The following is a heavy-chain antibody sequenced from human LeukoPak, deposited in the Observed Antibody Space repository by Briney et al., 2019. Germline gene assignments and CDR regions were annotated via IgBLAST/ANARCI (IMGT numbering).Heavy chain of an antibody. CDR3: AREIGGILVFDY. J-gene: IGHJ4*02. V-gene: IGHV1-2*02. D-gene: IGHD5-18*01. CDR1: GYTFTGYY. CDR2: INPNSGDS. Sequence: GASVKVSCKASGYTFTGYYMHCVRQAPGQGLEWMGWINPNSGDSHHAQKFQGRVTMTRDTSISTAYMELSRLRSDDTAVYYCAREIGGILVFDYWGQGTLVTVSS.